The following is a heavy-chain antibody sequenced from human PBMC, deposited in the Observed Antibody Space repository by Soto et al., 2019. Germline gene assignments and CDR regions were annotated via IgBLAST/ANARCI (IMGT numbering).Heavy chain of an antibody. CDR1: GFTFSSYA. CDR2: ISYDGSNK. D-gene: IGHD2-21*02. Sequence: QVQLVESGGGVVQPGRSRRLSCAASGFTFSSYAMHWVRQAPGKGLEWVAVISYDGSNKYYADSVKGRFTISRDNSKNTLYLQMNSLRAEDTAVYYCARDQPVVTAIPSDAFDIWGQGTMVTVSS. CDR3: ARDQPVVTAIPSDAFDI. J-gene: IGHJ3*02. V-gene: IGHV3-30-3*01.